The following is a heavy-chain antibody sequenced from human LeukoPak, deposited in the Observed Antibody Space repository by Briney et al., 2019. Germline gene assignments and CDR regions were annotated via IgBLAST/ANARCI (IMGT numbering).Heavy chain of an antibody. D-gene: IGHD1-26*01. J-gene: IGHJ4*02. V-gene: IGHV3-23*01. CDR3: AKGGPTGSNYFDF. CDR2: ISGSGYYS. Sequence: GGSLRLSCAASGFTFSNGWMTWVRQAPGKGLEWVSVISGSGYYSYYADSVKGRFTVSRDNSKTTLYLQMNSLRADDTAVYYCAKGGPTGSNYFDFWGQGTLVTVSS. CDR1: GFTFSNGW.